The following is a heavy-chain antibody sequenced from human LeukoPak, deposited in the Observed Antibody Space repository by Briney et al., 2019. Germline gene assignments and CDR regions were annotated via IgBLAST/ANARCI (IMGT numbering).Heavy chain of an antibody. V-gene: IGHV3-21*01. CDR2: ISSSSSYT. CDR1: GFTFSSYS. J-gene: IGHJ5*02. CDR3: ARDAVDHWFDP. Sequence: GGSLRLSCAASGFTFSSYSMNWVRQAPGKGLEWVSSISSSSSYTYYADSVKGRFTISRDNAKNSLYLQMNSLRAEDTAVYYCARDAVDHWFDPWGQGTLVTVSS.